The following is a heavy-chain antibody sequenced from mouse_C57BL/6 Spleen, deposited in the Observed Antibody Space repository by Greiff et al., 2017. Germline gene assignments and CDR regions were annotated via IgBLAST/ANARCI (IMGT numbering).Heavy chain of an antibody. CDR1: GFSFNTYA. V-gene: IGHV10-1*01. CDR2: IRSKSNNYAT. D-gene: IGHD2-4*01. Sequence: EVQGVESGGGLVQPKGSLKLSCAASGFSFNTYAMNWVRQAPGKGLEWVARIRSKSNNYATYYADSVKDRFTISRDDSESMLYLQMNNLKTEDTAMYYCVRGDDYDENYAMDYWGQGTSVTVSS. J-gene: IGHJ4*01. CDR3: VRGDDYDENYAMDY.